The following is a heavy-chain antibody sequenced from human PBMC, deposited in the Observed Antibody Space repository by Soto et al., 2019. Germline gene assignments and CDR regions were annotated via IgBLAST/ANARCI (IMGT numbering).Heavy chain of an antibody. V-gene: IGHV1-3*01. CDR2: INAGNGNT. CDR3: AREESYSSGWPYFDY. Sequence: ASVKVSCKASGYTFTSYAMHWVRQAPGQRLEWMGWINAGNGNTKYSQKFQGRVTITRDTSASTAYMELSSLRSEDTAVYYCAREESYSSGWPYFDYWGQGTLVTVSS. D-gene: IGHD6-19*01. J-gene: IGHJ4*02. CDR1: GYTFTSYA.